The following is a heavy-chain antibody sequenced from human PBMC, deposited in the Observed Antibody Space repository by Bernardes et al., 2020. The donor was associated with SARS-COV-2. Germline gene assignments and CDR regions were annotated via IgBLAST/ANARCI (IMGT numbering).Heavy chain of an antibody. CDR1: GGSITSSY. V-gene: IGHV4-59*01. Sequence: SETLSLTCTVAGGSITSSYWSWIRQPPGKGLEWIGYVYHIGTTSYNPSLKSRVTISRGTSNTQFSLKLKSVTAADTALYYCARDPGLFFTGSFDSWVPGTLVTVS. J-gene: IGHJ4*02. CDR3: ARDPGLFFTGSFDS. CDR2: VYHIGTT.